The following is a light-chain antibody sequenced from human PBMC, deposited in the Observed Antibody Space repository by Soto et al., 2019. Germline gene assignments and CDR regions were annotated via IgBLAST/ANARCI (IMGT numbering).Light chain of an antibody. J-gene: IGKJ4*01. CDR1: QNIGSR. CDR3: QQRNTPFT. CDR2: DAS. V-gene: IGKV1-5*01. Sequence: DIQMTQSPSTLSASVGDRVAITCRASQNIGSRLAWYQQKPDEAPKLLIYDASSLESGVPLRFGGSGSGTDFTLIISSLQPDDFATYYCQQRNTPFTFGGGTKVEIK.